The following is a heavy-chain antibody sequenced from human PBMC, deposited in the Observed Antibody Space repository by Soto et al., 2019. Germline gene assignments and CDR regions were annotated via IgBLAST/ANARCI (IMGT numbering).Heavy chain of an antibody. Sequence: SGPTLVNPTPTLTLTCTFSGFSLTTRELCVSWIRQPPGKALEWLALINGEDDKFYSPSLRTRVTISKDTSRNQVTLTLTNVNPADTATYYCSRIEMCIAEAEYWFDPWGQGSLVTVSS. D-gene: IGHD6-13*01. J-gene: IGHJ5*02. V-gene: IGHV2-70*01. CDR1: GFSLTTRELC. CDR2: INGEDDK. CDR3: SRIEMCIAEAEYWFDP.